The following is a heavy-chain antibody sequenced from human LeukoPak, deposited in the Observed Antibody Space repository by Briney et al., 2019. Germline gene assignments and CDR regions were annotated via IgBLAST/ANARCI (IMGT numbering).Heavy chain of an antibody. J-gene: IGHJ4*02. CDR1: GFTFSNYW. CDR2: IQSDGSTA. Sequence: GGSLRLSCAASGFTFSNYWMHWVRQVPGKGLVWVSRIQSDGSTARYADSVQGRFTISRDNAKNTLYLQMNSLRAEDTAVYYCARVRPPYFDYWGQGTLVTVSS. V-gene: IGHV3-74*01. CDR3: ARVRPPYFDY.